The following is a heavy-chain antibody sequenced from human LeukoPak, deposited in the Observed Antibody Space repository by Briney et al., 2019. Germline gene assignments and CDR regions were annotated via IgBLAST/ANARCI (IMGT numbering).Heavy chain of an antibody. V-gene: IGHV4-59*01. Sequence: PSETLSLTCTVSGGSISSYYWSWIRQPPGKGLEWIGYIYYSGSTNYNPSLKSRVTISVDTSKNQFSLKLSSVTAADTAVYYCARSGQYQLPYYWGQGTLVTVSS. D-gene: IGHD2-2*01. CDR1: GGSISSYY. CDR3: ARSGQYQLPYY. J-gene: IGHJ4*02. CDR2: IYYSGST.